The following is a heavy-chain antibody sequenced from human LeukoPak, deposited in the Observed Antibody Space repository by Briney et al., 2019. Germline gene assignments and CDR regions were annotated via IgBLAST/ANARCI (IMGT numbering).Heavy chain of an antibody. CDR1: GGSFSGYY. CDR2: INHSGST. CDR3: ARQGVVVAATGGFDY. J-gene: IGHJ4*02. Sequence: PSETLSLTCAVYGGSFSGYYWSWIRQPPGKGLEWIGEINHSGSTNYNPSLKSRVTISVDTSKNQFSLKLSSVTAADTAVYYCARQGVVVAATGGFDYWGQGTLVTVSS. D-gene: IGHD2-15*01. V-gene: IGHV4-34*01.